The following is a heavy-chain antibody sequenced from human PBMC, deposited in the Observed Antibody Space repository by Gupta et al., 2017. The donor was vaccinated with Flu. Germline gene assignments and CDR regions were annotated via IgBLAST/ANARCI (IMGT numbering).Heavy chain of an antibody. D-gene: IGHD2-15*01. CDR2: VYDSGNI. Sequence: QLQLQESGPGRVKPSETLSLSCSVSAGSLTSHTHHLGLIPRPPGKGLEWSGSVYDSGNIDYSPSLRSRVSISMDTSRNQFSLKLTSVTAADTALYYCAGGGTGYCSGDNCDTDPRVDAYDVWGPGTEVTVSS. CDR1: AGSLTSHTHH. J-gene: IGHJ3*01. CDR3: AGGGTGYCSGDNCDTDPRVDAYDV. V-gene: IGHV4-39*01.